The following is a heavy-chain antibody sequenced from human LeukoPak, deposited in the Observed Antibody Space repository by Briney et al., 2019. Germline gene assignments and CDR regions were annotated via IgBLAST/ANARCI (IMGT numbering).Heavy chain of an antibody. V-gene: IGHV1-2*02. D-gene: IGHD1-26*01. CDR3: ARIRVGAGGFDY. CDR2: INPNSGGT. Sequence: GASVKVSCKASGYTFTGYYMHRVRQAPGQGLEWMGWINPNSGGTSHAQKFQGRVTMTRDTSISTAYMELNRLRSDDTAVYYCARIRVGAGGFDYWGQGTLVTVSS. J-gene: IGHJ4*02. CDR1: GYTFTGYY.